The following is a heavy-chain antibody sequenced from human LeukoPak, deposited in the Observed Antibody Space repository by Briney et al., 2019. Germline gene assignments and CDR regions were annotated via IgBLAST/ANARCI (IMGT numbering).Heavy chain of an antibody. CDR2: IYSGGST. D-gene: IGHD3-10*01. CDR3: ARVPDYGSGSWFDY. CDR1: GFTVSSNY. J-gene: IGHJ4*02. Sequence: GGSLRLSCAASGFTVSSNYMSWVRQAPGKGLEWVSVIYSGGSTYHADSVRGRCTISRDKSKNTLYLQMNSLRAEDTAVYYCARVPDYGSGSWFDYWGQGTLVTVSS. V-gene: IGHV3-66*01.